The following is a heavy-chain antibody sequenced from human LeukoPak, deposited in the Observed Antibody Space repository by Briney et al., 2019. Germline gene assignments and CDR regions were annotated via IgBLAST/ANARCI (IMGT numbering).Heavy chain of an antibody. CDR3: AGRRVVYYYDSRTRRDFDY. CDR1: GGSISSGDYY. D-gene: IGHD3-22*01. V-gene: IGHV4-31*11. J-gene: IGHJ4*02. CDR2: IYYSGST. Sequence: SETLSLTCAVSGGSISSGDYYWSWIRQHPGKGLEWIGYIYYSGSTYYNPSLKSRVTISIDTSKNQFSLKLSSVTAADTAVYYCAGRRVVYYYDSRTRRDFDYWGQETLVTVSS.